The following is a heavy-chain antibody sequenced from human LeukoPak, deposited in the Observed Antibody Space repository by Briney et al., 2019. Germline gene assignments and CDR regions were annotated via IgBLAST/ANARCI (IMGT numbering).Heavy chain of an antibody. Sequence: GGSLRLSCAASGFTFSSYGMHWVRQAPGKGLVWVSHINNDGSSTNYADSVKGRFTISRDNAQNTLYLQMNSLRAEDTAVYYCARGLVGATGYWGQGTLVTVSS. CDR3: ARGLVGATGY. CDR1: GFTFSSYG. D-gene: IGHD1-26*01. V-gene: IGHV3-74*01. CDR2: INNDGSST. J-gene: IGHJ4*02.